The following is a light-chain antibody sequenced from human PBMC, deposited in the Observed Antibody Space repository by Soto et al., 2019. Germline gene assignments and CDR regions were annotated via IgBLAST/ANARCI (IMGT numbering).Light chain of an antibody. V-gene: IGKV1-5*03. Sequence: DIQMTQSPSTLSGSVGDRVTITCRASQTISSWLAWYQQKPGKAPKLLIYKASTLKSGDPSRFSGSRSGTEFTLTISSLQPADFATYYCQHYNSYSEAFGQGTKVELK. CDR1: QTISSW. CDR2: KAS. J-gene: IGKJ1*01. CDR3: QHYNSYSEA.